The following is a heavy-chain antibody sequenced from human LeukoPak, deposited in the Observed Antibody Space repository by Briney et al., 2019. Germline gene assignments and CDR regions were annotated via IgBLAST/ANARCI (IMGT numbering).Heavy chain of an antibody. D-gene: IGHD5-24*01. CDR3: AREVDGYQDY. J-gene: IGHJ4*02. CDR2: IRYDGSKK. Sequence: GGSLRLSCAASGFTFSNYDMYWVRQAPGKGLEWVAFIRYDGSKKYYADSVKGRFTISRDNSKNTLYLQMNSLRAEDTAVYYCAREVDGYQDYWGQGTLVTVSS. CDR1: GFTFSNYD. V-gene: IGHV3-30*02.